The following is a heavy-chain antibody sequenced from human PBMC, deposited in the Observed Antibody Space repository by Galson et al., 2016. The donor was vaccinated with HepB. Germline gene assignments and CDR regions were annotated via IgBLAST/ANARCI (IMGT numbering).Heavy chain of an antibody. J-gene: IGHJ4*02. CDR3: ARDSGDSWSGYSAYYDY. V-gene: IGHV3-33*01. Sequence: SLRLSCAASGFRFSDRAMPWVRQPPGKGLEWVAVIWPNGNNQYYADSVKGRFTISRDNSKNTLYLQMSSLRAEDTAVYYCARDSGDSWSGYSAYYDYWGQGTLVNV. D-gene: IGHD3-3*01. CDR2: IWPNGNNQ. CDR1: GFRFSDRA.